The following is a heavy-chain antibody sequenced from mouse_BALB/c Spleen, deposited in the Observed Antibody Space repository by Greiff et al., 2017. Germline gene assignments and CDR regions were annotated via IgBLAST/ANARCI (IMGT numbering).Heavy chain of an antibody. V-gene: IGHV1-63*02. CDR1: GYTFTNYW. J-gene: IGHJ4*01. Sequence: QVQLQQSGAELVRPGTSVTMSCKAAGYTFTNYWICWVKQRPGHGLEWIGDIYPGGGYTNYNEKFKGKATLTADTSSSTAYMQLSSLTSEDSAIYYWARCYRYDEGVYYYAMDYWGQGTSVTVSS. CDR2: IYPGGGYT. CDR3: ARCYRYDEGVYYYAMDY. D-gene: IGHD2-14*01.